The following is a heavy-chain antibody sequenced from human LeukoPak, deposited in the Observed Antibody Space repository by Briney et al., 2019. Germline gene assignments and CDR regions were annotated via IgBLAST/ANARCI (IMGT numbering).Heavy chain of an antibody. Sequence: GGSLRLSCAASGFTFSSYGIHWVRQAPGKGLEWVAVIWYDGSKKYYADSVKGRFTISRDNSKNTLYLQMNSLRAEDTAVYYCARERSSGSYYEYRYFYYGMDVWGRGTTVSVSS. CDR2: IWYDGSKK. CDR3: ARERSSGSYYEYRYFYYGMDV. V-gene: IGHV3-33*01. J-gene: IGHJ6*02. CDR1: GFTFSSYG. D-gene: IGHD1-26*01.